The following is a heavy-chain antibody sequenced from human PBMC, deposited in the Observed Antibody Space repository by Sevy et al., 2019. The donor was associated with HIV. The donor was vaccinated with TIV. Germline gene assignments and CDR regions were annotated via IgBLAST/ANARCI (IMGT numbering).Heavy chain of an antibody. Sequence: ASVKVSCKASGYNLYIHWVRQAPAQGLEWMGRVTPNSGATSYAQKFQDRVAMTMDTSINTAYMELSGLKSDDTAIYYCAGQSLGWYNWFDPWGQGTLVTVSS. D-gene: IGHD6-19*01. CDR2: VTPNSGAT. CDR1: GYNLY. J-gene: IGHJ5*02. CDR3: AGQSLGWYNWFDP. V-gene: IGHV1-2*06.